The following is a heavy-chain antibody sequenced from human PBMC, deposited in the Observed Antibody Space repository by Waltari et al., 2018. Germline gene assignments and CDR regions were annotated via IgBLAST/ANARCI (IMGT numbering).Heavy chain of an antibody. D-gene: IGHD7-27*01. V-gene: IGHV1-2*06. CDR1: GYSFTAYY. CDR3: ARVLSTVQLGIFAY. J-gene: IGHJ4*02. CDR2: INPNIGAT. Sequence: QVQMVQSGAEVKKPGASVKVSCKASGYSFTAYYLHWVRQAPGQGLEWMGRINPNIGATTYAQMFQGRVTMTRDTSISTAYMEVTGLRSDDTAVYYCARVLSTVQLGIFAYWGQGTVVTVSS.